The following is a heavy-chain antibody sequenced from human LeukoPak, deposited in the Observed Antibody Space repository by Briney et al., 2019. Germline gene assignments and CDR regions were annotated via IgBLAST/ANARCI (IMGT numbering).Heavy chain of an antibody. J-gene: IGHJ4*02. Sequence: SETLSLTCTVSGGSISSGGYYWSWIRQHPGKGLEWIGYIYDSGSTYYNPSLKSRVTISVDTSKNQFSLKLSSVTAADTAVYYCARAGSGYEYYFDYWGQGTLVTVSS. V-gene: IGHV4-31*03. CDR3: ARAGSGYEYYFDY. CDR1: GGSISSGGYY. D-gene: IGHD5-12*01. CDR2: IYDSGST.